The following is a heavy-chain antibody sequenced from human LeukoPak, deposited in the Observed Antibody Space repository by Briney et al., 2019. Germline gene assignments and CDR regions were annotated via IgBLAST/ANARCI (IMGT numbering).Heavy chain of an antibody. CDR2: IIPIFGTA. V-gene: IGHV1-69*05. CDR3: AREYGDYAAGDWFDP. Sequence: RASVKVSCKASGGTFSSYAISWVRQAPGQGLERMGGIIPIFGTANYAQKFQGRVTITTDESTSTAYMELSSLRSEDTAVYYCAREYGDYAAGDWFDPWGQGTLVTVSS. J-gene: IGHJ5*02. CDR1: GGTFSSYA. D-gene: IGHD4-17*01.